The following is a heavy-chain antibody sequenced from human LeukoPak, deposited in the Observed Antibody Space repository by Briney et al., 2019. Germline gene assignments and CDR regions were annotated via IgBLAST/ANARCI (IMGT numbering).Heavy chain of an antibody. CDR3: SRREDSGTSGYYGL. D-gene: IGHD3-22*01. J-gene: IGHJ4*02. Sequence: SETLSLTCTVSGGSISSHYWSWIRQPPGKGLEWIGYIHYSGFTNYNPSLKSRVTISVDTSKNQLSLKLNSVTAADTAVYYCSRREDSGTSGYYGLWGQGTLATVSS. CDR1: GGSISSHY. V-gene: IGHV4-59*08. CDR2: IHYSGFT.